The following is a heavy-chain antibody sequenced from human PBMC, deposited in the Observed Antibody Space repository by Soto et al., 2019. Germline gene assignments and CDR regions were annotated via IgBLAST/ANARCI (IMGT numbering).Heavy chain of an antibody. V-gene: IGHV4-59*02. CDR1: GGSVTTY. Sequence: QVQLQESGPGLVKASETLSLTCPVSGGSVTTYWGWIRQPTGKGLEWIGYINYSATTKYYSSLMSRVTISVDMSKTQVSLSLRSVTAADTAVYYCAASYCSDGVSCNGFDPWGQGILVIVSS. CDR3: AASYCSDGVSCNGFDP. CDR2: INYSATT. D-gene: IGHD2-8*01. J-gene: IGHJ5*02.